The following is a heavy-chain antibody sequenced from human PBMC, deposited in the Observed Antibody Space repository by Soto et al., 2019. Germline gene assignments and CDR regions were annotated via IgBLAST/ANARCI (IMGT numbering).Heavy chain of an antibody. CDR1: GGTFSGYA. CDR2: ISAYNGNT. Sequence: ASVKVSCKASGGTFSGYAISWVRQAPGQGLEWMGWISAYNGNTNYAQKLQGRVTMTTDTSTSTAYMELRSLRSDDTAVYYCARVSRDLGAFDIWGQGTMVTVSS. CDR3: ARVSRDLGAFDI. J-gene: IGHJ3*02. V-gene: IGHV1-18*01. D-gene: IGHD3-3*01.